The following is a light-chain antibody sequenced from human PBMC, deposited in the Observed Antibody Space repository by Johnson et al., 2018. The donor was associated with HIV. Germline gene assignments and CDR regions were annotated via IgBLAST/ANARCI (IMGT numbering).Light chain of an antibody. J-gene: IGLJ1*01. CDR2: DNN. Sequence: QLVLTQPPSVSAAPGQKVTISCSGSSSNIGNNYVSWYQQLPRTAPKLLIYDNNKRPSGIPDRFSGSKSGTSATLGITGLQTGDEADYYCGTWDSSLSALYVFGTGTKVTVL. CDR1: SSNIGNNY. CDR3: GTWDSSLSALYV. V-gene: IGLV1-51*01.